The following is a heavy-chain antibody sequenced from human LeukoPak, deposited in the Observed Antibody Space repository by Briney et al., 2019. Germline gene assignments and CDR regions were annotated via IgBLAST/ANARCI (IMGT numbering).Heavy chain of an antibody. CDR1: GGSISSYY. CDR2: IYYSGST. V-gene: IGHV4-59*12. D-gene: IGHD6-6*01. Sequence: SETLSLTCTVSGGSISSYYWSWIRQPPGKGLEWIGYIYYSGSTNYNPSLKSRVTISVDTSKNQFSLKLRSVTAADTAVYYCARIPQGYSSSSLDYWGQGTLVTVSS. CDR3: ARIPQGYSSSSLDY. J-gene: IGHJ4*02.